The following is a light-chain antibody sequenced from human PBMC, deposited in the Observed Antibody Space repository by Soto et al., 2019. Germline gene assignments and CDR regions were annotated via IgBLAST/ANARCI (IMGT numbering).Light chain of an antibody. CDR3: QQLNTYPWT. J-gene: IGKJ5*01. CDR1: QSISSW. CDR2: AAS. V-gene: IGKV1-5*01. Sequence: DIQMTQSPSTLSASVGDRVTIPCRASQSISSWLAWYQQKPGKAPKLLISAASTLQSGVPSRFSGSGSGTEFTLAISSLQPEDFATYYCQQLNTYPWTFGQGTRLEIK.